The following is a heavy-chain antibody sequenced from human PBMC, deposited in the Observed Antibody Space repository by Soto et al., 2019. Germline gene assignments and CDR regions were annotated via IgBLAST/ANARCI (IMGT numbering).Heavy chain of an antibody. CDR3: ARPPGYISDWYYFDL. CDR1: GYTFIDYY. V-gene: IGHV1-2*02. Sequence: QVQLVQSGAEVKKPGASVKVSCEASGYTFIDYYMHWVRQAPGQGYEWMGRISPKSGGTNYAQKFQGRVTMTWDTSLNTAYMELNSLMSEDTAVYYCARPPGYISDWYYFDLWGQGTLVTVSS. CDR2: ISPKSGGT. J-gene: IGHJ4*02. D-gene: IGHD6-19*01.